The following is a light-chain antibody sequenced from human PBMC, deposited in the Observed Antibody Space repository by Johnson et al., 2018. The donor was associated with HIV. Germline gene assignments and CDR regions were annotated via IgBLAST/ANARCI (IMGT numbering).Light chain of an antibody. V-gene: IGLV1-51*02. CDR2: EDN. Sequence: QSVLTQPPSVSAAPGQTVTISCSGSSSNIGNNYVSWYQQLPGTAPKLLIYEDNKRPSGIPDRFPGSKSGTSATLGITGLQTGDEADYYCGTWDNSRSGYFFGTRTMVTVL. CDR3: GTWDNSRSGYF. CDR1: SSNIGNNY. J-gene: IGLJ1*01.